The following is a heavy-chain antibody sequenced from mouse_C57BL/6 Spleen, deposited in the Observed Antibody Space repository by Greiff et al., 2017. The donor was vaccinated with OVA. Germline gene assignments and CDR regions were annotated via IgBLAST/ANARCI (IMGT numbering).Heavy chain of an antibody. J-gene: IGHJ3*01. CDR2: IYPGDGDT. V-gene: IGHV1-82*01. D-gene: IGHD3-2*02. Sequence: VQLQQSGPELVKPGASVKISCKASGYAFSSSWMNWVKQRPGKGLEWIGRIYPGDGDTNYNGKFKGKATLTADKSSSTAYMQLSSLTSEDSAVYFCARKAPVTAQATWFAYWGQGTLVTVSA. CDR3: ARKAPVTAQATWFAY. CDR1: GYAFSSSW.